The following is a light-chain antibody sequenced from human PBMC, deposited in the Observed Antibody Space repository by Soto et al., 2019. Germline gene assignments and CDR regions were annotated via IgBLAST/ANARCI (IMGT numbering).Light chain of an antibody. Sequence: QSVLTQPASVSGSPGQSITISCTGSSSDIGAYNYVSWFQQYPGKAPKLIISEVSNRPSGVSNRFSGSKSGTAASLTISGLQTEDEPHYFCFSFTTDWTHVFGTGTKVTVL. V-gene: IGLV2-14*01. CDR3: FSFTTDWTHV. J-gene: IGLJ1*01. CDR2: EVS. CDR1: SSDIGAYNY.